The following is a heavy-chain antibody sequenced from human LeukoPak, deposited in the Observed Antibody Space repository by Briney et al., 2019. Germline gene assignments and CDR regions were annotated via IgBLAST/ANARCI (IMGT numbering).Heavy chain of an antibody. CDR2: IYASGKT. CDR1: GGSITSDY. Sequence: SETLSLTCNVSGGSITSDYWSWIRQPPGKGLEWIGYIYASGKTNSHPSLRGRVTISIDTSKNQFSLKLHSVTAADTAIYYCARSLTIFGVVPFDYWGQGTLVAVSS. CDR3: ARSLTIFGVVPFDY. J-gene: IGHJ4*02. D-gene: IGHD3-3*01. V-gene: IGHV4-4*08.